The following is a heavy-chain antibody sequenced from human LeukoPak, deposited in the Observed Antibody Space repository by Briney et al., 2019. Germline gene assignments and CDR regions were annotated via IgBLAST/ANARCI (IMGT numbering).Heavy chain of an antibody. CDR3: ARPHYYGSPDYFDY. Sequence: SETLSLTCAVSGGSISRSGYSWSWIRQPPGKGLDWIAYIYYTGSTYYNPSLKSRVTISLDTSKNQFSLKLSSVTAADTAVYYCARPHYYGSPDYFDYWGQGTLVTVSS. D-gene: IGHD3-10*01. CDR1: GGSISRSGYS. CDR2: IYYTGST. J-gene: IGHJ4*02. V-gene: IGHV4-30-4*07.